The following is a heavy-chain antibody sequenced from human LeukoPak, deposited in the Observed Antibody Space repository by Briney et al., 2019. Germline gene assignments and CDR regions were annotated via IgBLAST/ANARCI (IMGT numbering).Heavy chain of an antibody. CDR2: IGGSGGST. Sequence: PGGSLRLSCAASGLTFSSYAMSWVRQAPGKGLEWVSAIGGSGGSTNYADSVEGRFTISRDNSKNTLYLQMNSLRAEDTALYYRAKDRDGYMGAFDYWGQGTLVTVSS. V-gene: IGHV3-23*01. D-gene: IGHD5-24*01. J-gene: IGHJ4*01. CDR3: AKDRDGYMGAFDY. CDR1: GLTFSSYA.